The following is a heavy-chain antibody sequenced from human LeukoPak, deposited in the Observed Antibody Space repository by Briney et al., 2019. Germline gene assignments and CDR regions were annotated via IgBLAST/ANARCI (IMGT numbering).Heavy chain of an antibody. Sequence: PGRSLRLSCAASGYTFSSYAMHWVRQAPGKGLEWVAVISYDGSTKYYADSVKGRFTISRDNSKNTLYLQMNSLRAEDTAVYYCASAVVVPAAAKWGSDYWGQGTLVTVSS. D-gene: IGHD2-2*01. J-gene: IGHJ4*02. CDR3: ASAVVVPAAAKWGSDY. CDR2: ISYDGSTK. V-gene: IGHV3-30-3*01. CDR1: GYTFSSYA.